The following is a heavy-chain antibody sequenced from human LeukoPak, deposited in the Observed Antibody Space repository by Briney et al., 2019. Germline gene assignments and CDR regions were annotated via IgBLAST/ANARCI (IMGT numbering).Heavy chain of an antibody. V-gene: IGHV4-4*02. Sequence: SETLSLTCAVSGGSISSSYWWTWVRPPPGKGLEWIGEIYHSGSTNYNPSLKSRVTISVDKSKNQFPLNLSSVTAADTAVYYCARDRCGGDCPLDYWGQGTLVTVSS. D-gene: IGHD2-21*02. J-gene: IGHJ4*02. CDR3: ARDRCGGDCPLDY. CDR2: IYHSGST. CDR1: GGSISSSYW.